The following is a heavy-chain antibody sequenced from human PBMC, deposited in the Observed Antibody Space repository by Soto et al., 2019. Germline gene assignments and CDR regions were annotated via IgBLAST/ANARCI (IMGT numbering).Heavy chain of an antibody. CDR2: ITAHNGNT. CDR3: ARGRYGDY. CDR1: GYAFTTYG. D-gene: IGHD1-1*01. J-gene: IGHJ4*02. Sequence: QVHLVQSGAEVKKPGASVKVSCQCSGYAFTTYGITWVRQAPGQGLEWMGWITAHNGNTNYSQKLQGRVTVTRDTSTSPAYRELRGLRHDDRAVYYCARGRYGDYWGQGDLVTVSS. V-gene: IGHV1-18*01.